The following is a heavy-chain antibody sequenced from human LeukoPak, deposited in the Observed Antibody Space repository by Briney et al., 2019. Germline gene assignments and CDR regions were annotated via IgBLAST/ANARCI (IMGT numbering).Heavy chain of an antibody. CDR3: ARGQDYYDSSGYYYITFAFDI. D-gene: IGHD3-22*01. Sequence: PSETLSLTCTVSGGSISSYYWSWIRQPPGKGLEWIGYIYYSGSTNYNPSLKSRVTISVDTSKNQFSLKLSFVTAADTAVYYCARGQDYYDSSGYYYITFAFDIWGQGTMVTVSS. CDR2: IYYSGST. V-gene: IGHV4-59*08. J-gene: IGHJ3*02. CDR1: GGSISSYY.